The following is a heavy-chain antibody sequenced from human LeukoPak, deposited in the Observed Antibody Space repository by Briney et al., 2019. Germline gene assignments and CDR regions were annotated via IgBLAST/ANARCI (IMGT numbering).Heavy chain of an antibody. CDR1: GGTTSSYY. V-gene: IGHV4-59*08. J-gene: IGHJ4*02. CDR2: IHYSGST. D-gene: IGHD6-19*01. CDR3: ARWYSSGWAFDY. Sequence: PSESLSLTCTVSGGTTSSYYWNWIRQRPGKGLERIGYIHYSGSTKYNPSLKSRVTISVDTSKNQFSLKLSSVTAADTAVYYCARWYSSGWAFDYWGQGTLVTVSS.